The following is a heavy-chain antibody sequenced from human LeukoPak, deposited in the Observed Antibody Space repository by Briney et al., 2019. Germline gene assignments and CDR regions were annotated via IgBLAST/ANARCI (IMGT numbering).Heavy chain of an antibody. CDR2: MNPNNGNT. D-gene: IGHD3-22*01. V-gene: IGHV1-8*01. CDR1: GYTFTSYD. CDR3: ARAKYYSDSSDYSELNDAFDI. Sequence: GASVKVSCKASGYTFTSYDINWVRQATGQGLEWMGWMNPNNGNTGYAQKFQGRVTMTTDTSISTAYMELSSLGSEDTAVYFCARAKYYSDSSDYSELNDAFDIWGQGTMVTVSS. J-gene: IGHJ3*02.